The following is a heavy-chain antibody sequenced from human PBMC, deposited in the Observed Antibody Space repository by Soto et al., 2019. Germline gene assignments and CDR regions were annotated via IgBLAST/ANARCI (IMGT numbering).Heavy chain of an antibody. CDR3: VRHGDHFDSSGYHFDF. Sequence: GASLKISCKWSGYNFISHWISWVRQMPGKGLEWMGWIDPNGSYTRYSPSVEGHVSITADESNRTVYLQWSSLKATDTALYYCVRHGDHFDSSGYHFDFCGKGTPVTVSS. CDR2: IDPNGSYT. CDR1: GYNFISHW. D-gene: IGHD3-22*01. J-gene: IGHJ4*02. V-gene: IGHV5-10-1*01.